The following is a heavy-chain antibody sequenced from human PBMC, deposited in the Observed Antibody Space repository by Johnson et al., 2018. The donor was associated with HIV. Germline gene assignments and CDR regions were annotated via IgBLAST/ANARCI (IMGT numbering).Heavy chain of an antibody. V-gene: IGHV3-9*01. CDR1: GFTFDDYA. Sequence: LVESGGGLVQPGRSLRLSCAASGFTFDDYAMHWVRQAPGKGLEWVSGISWNSGSIGYADSVKGRFTISRDNAKNSLYLQMNSLRSEDTALYYCAKDIVSSSTAFDIWGQGTMVTVSS. CDR3: AKDIVSSSTAFDI. D-gene: IGHD6-6*01. CDR2: ISWNSGSI. J-gene: IGHJ3*02.